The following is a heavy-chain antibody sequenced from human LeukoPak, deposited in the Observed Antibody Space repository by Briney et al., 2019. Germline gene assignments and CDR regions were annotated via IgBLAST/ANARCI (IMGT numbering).Heavy chain of an antibody. CDR2: IKEDGRQK. Sequence: PGGSLRLSCAASGFTLSSYWMSWVRQAPGKGLEWVANIKEDGRQKYYVDSVKGRFTISRDNAKKSLYLQMNSLRAEGMAVYYCARHLSGLTGYTYGRGIDCWGQGTLVTVSS. D-gene: IGHD5-18*01. CDR1: GFTLSSYW. V-gene: IGHV3-7*01. J-gene: IGHJ4*02. CDR3: ARHLSGLTGYTYGRGIDC.